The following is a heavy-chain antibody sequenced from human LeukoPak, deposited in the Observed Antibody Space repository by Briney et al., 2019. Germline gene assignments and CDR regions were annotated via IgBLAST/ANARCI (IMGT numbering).Heavy chain of an antibody. CDR2: LYYSGST. V-gene: IGHV4-59*01. D-gene: IGHD1-26*01. CDR3: ARGVNSGYFDY. Sequence: PSETLSLTCTVSGGSISRYYWTWIRQPPGKGLEWIGYLYYSGSTIYNPSLKSRVTISVDTSKNQFSLKLTSVTAADTAVYYCARGVNSGYFDYCGQGTLVTVSS. CDR1: GGSISRYY. J-gene: IGHJ4*02.